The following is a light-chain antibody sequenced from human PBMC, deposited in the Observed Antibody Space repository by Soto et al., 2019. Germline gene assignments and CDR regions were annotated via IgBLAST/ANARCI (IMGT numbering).Light chain of an antibody. Sequence: THPPAPPAAPLRERATINCKSSQSVLSSSNNKNYLAWYQQKPGQPPKLIIHWASTRDSGVPDRFSGSGSGTDFTLTISRLQAEDVAAYYCQQYYSTPWTFGQGTKVEIK. CDR2: WAS. V-gene: IGKV4-1*01. CDR3: QQYYSTPWT. J-gene: IGKJ1*01. CDR1: QSVLSSSNNKNY.